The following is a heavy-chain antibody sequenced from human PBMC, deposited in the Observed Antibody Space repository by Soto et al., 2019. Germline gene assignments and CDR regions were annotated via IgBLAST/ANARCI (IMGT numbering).Heavy chain of an antibody. J-gene: IGHJ5*02. D-gene: IGHD3-22*01. V-gene: IGHV1-2*02. Sequence: QVQLVQSGAEVKNPGASVKVSCKASGYTFTAYYMHWLRQAPGQGLEWMGWINPNSGGTNYAQRFQGRVTVTNDTSISTTYMELSSLGSDDTAVYYCARGDFDRSGNYNAGWFAPWGQGTLVTVSS. CDR1: GYTFTAYY. CDR2: INPNSGGT. CDR3: ARGDFDRSGNYNAGWFAP.